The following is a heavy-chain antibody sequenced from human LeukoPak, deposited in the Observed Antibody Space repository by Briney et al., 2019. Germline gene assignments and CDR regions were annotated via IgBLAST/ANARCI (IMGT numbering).Heavy chain of an antibody. J-gene: IGHJ4*02. Sequence: PGGSLRLSCAASGFTVSSNYMSWVRQAPGKGLEWVSVIYSGGSTYYADSVKGRFTISRDNSKNTLYLQMNSLRAEDTAVYYCARDLVGATKGGFDYWGQGTLVTVSS. CDR3: ARDLVGATKGGFDY. CDR1: GFTVSSNY. CDR2: IYSGGST. D-gene: IGHD1-26*01. V-gene: IGHV3-66*01.